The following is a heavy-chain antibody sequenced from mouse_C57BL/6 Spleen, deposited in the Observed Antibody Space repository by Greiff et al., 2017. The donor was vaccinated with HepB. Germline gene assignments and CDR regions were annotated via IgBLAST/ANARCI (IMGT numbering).Heavy chain of an antibody. Sequence: EVQLQQSGPELVKPGASVKIPCKASGYTFTDYNMDWVKQSHGKSLEWIGDINPNNGGTIYNQKFKGKATLTVDKSSSTAYMDLRSLTSADTAVYDWARLWLLPTHYYAMDYWGQGTSVTVSS. CDR1: GYTFTDYN. D-gene: IGHD2-3*01. V-gene: IGHV1-18*01. CDR2: INPNNGGT. CDR3: ARLWLLPTHYYAMDY. J-gene: IGHJ4*01.